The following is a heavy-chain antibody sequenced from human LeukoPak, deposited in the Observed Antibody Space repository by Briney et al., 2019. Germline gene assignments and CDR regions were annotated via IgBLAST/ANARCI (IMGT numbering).Heavy chain of an antibody. CDR2: IYTSGST. CDR3: ARVYPYYYYMDV. D-gene: IGHD2-8*01. J-gene: IGHJ6*03. CDR1: GGSISSYY. Sequence: SETLSLTCTVPGGSISSYYWSWIRQPAGKGLEWIGRIYTSGSTNYNPSLKSRVTISVDTSKNQLSLKLSSVTAADTAVYYCARVYPYYYYMDVWGKGTAVTISS. V-gene: IGHV4-4*07.